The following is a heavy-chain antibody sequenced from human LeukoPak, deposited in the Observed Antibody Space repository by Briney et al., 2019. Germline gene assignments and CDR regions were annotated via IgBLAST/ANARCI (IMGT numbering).Heavy chain of an antibody. CDR3: ARASTYYYGSGSYSTGY. CDR1: GFTFSSYA. V-gene: IGHV3-30-3*01. CDR2: ISYDGSNK. D-gene: IGHD3-10*01. Sequence: GGCLRLSCAASGFTFSSYAMHWVRQAPGKGLEWVAVISYDGSNKYYADSVKGRFTISRDNSKNTLYLQMNSLRAEDTAVYYCARASTYYYGSGSYSTGYWGQGTLVTVSS. J-gene: IGHJ4*02.